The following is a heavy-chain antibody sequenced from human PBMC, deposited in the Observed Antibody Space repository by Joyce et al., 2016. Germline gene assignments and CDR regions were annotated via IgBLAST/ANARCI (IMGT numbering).Heavy chain of an antibody. CDR2: SIPLFGTA. CDR1: GGTFSSYA. D-gene: IGHD2-21*02. V-gene: IGHV1-69*01. CDR3: ARGGYCGGDCYSYFQD. Sequence: QVQLVQSGAEVKKPGSSVKVSCKTSGGTFSSYAISWVRQAPGQGLEWMGGSIPLFGTAKYAQKFQGRVTINADESTSTAYMDLSSLRSEDTAMYYCARGGYCGGDCYSYFQDWGQGTLVTVSS. J-gene: IGHJ1*01.